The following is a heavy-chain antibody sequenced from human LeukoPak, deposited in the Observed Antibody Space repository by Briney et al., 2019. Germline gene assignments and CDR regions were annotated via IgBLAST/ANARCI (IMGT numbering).Heavy chain of an antibody. CDR2: ISNSGSYI. J-gene: IGHJ4*02. D-gene: IGHD3-10*01. CDR1: GFSFSTYA. V-gene: IGHV3-21*01. CDR3: AKTDYYGSGSYYATTD. Sequence: PGGSLRLSCVASGFSFSTYAMNWVRQAPGKGLEWVSSISNSGSYIYYADSVKGRFTISRDDAKKSVYLQMNSLRAEDTAVYYCAKTDYYGSGSYYATTDWGQGTLVTVAS.